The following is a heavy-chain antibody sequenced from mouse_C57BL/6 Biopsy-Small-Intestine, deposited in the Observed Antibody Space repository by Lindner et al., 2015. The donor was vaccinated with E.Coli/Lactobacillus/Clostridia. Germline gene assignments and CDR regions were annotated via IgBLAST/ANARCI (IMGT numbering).Heavy chain of an antibody. CDR2: VNPSGGST. V-gene: IGHV1S14*01. Sequence: SVKVSCKASGYTFTSYYMHWVRQAPGHGLEWMGKVNPSGGSTNYAQKFQGRVTMTRDTSTSTVYVELSNLRSEDTAMYYCASTDIVVVAGALDIWGQGTMATVSS. D-gene: IGHD1-1*01. CDR3: ASTDIVVVAGALDI. CDR1: GYTFTSYY. J-gene: IGHJ1*01.